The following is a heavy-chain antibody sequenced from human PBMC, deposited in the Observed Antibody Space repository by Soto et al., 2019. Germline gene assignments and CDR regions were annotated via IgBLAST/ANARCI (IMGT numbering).Heavy chain of an antibody. J-gene: IGHJ6*02. V-gene: IGHV1-69*01. CDR3: ARSSHSSSSRIKGYYYYYAMDV. D-gene: IGHD6-6*01. CDR1: GGTFSAYS. Sequence: QVQLVQSGAEVKKPGSSVKVSCKASGGTFSAYSFNWVRQAPGQGLEWMGGIIPILSTSNYAQKFQGRLTITADESTSTAYLELSSLRSEDTDVYYCARSSHSSSSRIKGYYYYYAMDVWGQGTTVTVSS. CDR2: IIPILSTS.